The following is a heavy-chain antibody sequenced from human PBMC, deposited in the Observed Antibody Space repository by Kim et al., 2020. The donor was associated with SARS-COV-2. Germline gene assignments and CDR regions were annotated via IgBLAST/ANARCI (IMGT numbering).Heavy chain of an antibody. V-gene: IGHV1-46*01. D-gene: IGHD5-12*01. Sequence: RKFQGRVTMTRDSSTSTVYMELSSLRSEDTAVYYCARDFGVATVTGWFDSWGQGTLVTVSS. J-gene: IGHJ5*01. CDR3: ARDFGVATVTGWFDS.